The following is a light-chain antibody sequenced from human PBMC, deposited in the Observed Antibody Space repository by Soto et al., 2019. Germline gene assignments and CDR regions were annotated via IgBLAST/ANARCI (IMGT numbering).Light chain of an antibody. Sequence: DIQMTQSPSTLSGSVGDRVTITCRASQTISSWLAWYQQKPGKAPKRLIYAASSLQSGVPSRFSGSGSGTEFTLTISGLQPEDVATYYCLHHHSYPLTFGPGTKVDIK. CDR1: QTISSW. CDR2: AAS. CDR3: LHHHSYPLT. J-gene: IGKJ3*01. V-gene: IGKV1-17*01.